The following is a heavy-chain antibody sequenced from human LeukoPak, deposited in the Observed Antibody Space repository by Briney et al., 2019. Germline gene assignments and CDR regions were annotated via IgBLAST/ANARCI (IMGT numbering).Heavy chain of an antibody. D-gene: IGHD6-19*01. J-gene: IGHJ4*02. V-gene: IGHV4-39*07. CDR2: IYYSGST. CDR1: GGSISSSSYY. CDR3: ARDPGYSTGWKYFDY. Sequence: SETLSLTCTVSGGSISSSSYYWGWIRQPPGKGLEWIGSIYYSGSTYYNPSLKSRVTISVDTSNNQFSLMLSSVTAADTAVYYCARDPGYSTGWKYFDYWGQGTLVTVSS.